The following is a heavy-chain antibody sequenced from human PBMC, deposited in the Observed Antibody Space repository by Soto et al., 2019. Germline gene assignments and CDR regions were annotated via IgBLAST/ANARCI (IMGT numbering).Heavy chain of an antibody. D-gene: IGHD5-18*01. J-gene: IGHJ4*02. CDR3: ARGLIRIQLWSLDY. Sequence: QVQLQQWGAGLLKPSETLSLTCAVYGGSFRGYYWSWIRQPPGKGLEWIGEINHSGSTNSNPSLKRRRTTTGATSNHHFSLNLSYLTSAATAVYYCARGLIRIQLWSLDYWGQGTLVTVSS. CDR1: GGSFRGYY. V-gene: IGHV4-34*01. CDR2: INHSGST.